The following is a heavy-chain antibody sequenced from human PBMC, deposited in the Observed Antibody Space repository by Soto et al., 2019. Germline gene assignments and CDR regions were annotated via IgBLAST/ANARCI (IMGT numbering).Heavy chain of an antibody. J-gene: IGHJ6*02. V-gene: IGHV3-7*03. D-gene: IGHD6-13*01. CDR3: ARDTAAGDYGMDV. CDR2: IKQDGSEK. Sequence: SGGSLRLSCAASGFTFSSYWMSWVRQAPGKGLEWVANIKQDGSEKYYVDSVKGRFTISRDNAKNSLYLQMNSLRAEDTAVYYCARDTAAGDYGMDVWGQGTTVTVSS. CDR1: GFTFSSYW.